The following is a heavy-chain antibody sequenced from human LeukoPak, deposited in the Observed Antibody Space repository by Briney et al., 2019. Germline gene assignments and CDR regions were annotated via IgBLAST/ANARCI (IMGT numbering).Heavy chain of an antibody. J-gene: IGHJ4*02. D-gene: IGHD2-15*01. V-gene: IGHV3-48*01. CDR1: GFTFSDYS. CDR3: ARDRGYCSGGSCYRYFET. Sequence: QSGGSLRLSCAASGFTFSDYSISWVRQAPGKGLEWVSYISNTADTQYYADSVRGRFTISRDNAKNSAYLQMNTLGAEDTAVYYCARDRGYCSGGSCYRYFETWGQGTLVTVSS. CDR2: ISNTADTQ.